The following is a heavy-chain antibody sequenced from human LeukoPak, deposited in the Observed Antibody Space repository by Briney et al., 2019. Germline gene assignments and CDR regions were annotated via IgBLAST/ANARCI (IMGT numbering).Heavy chain of an antibody. D-gene: IGHD4-23*01. CDR2: ISGSGGST. V-gene: IGHV3-23*01. J-gene: IGHJ4*02. CDR1: GFTFSSYA. CDR3: AKVLIRTGNPHFDY. Sequence: PGGSLRLSCAAPGFTFSSYAMSWVRQAPGKGLEWVSAISGSGGSTYYADSVKGRFTISRDNSKNTLYLQVNSLRAEDTAVYYCAKVLIRTGNPHFDYWGQGTLVTVSS.